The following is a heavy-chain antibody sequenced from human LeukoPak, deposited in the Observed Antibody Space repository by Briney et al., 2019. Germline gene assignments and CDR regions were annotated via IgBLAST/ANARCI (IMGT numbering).Heavy chain of an antibody. Sequence: GGSLRLSCAASGFTFSSYAMSWVRQVPGKGLEWVSGISGSGGNTHSADSVKGRFTISRDNSKNTLYLQMNSLRAEDTAVYYFAKATVTTFADYFDYWGQGTLVTVSS. J-gene: IGHJ4*02. V-gene: IGHV3-23*01. D-gene: IGHD4-11*01. CDR3: AKATVTTFADYFDY. CDR1: GFTFSSYA. CDR2: ISGSGGNT.